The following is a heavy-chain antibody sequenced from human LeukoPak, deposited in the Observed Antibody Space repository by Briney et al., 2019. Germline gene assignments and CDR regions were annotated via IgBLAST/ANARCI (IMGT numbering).Heavy chain of an antibody. CDR1: GYTFTSYY. Sequence: ASVKVSCKASGYTFTSYYIHWVRQAPGQGLEWMGIINPSDGSTSYEQKFQGRVTMTRDTSTSTVYMELSSLRSEDTAVHYCARDWGSLTRIYDYWGQGTLVTVSS. J-gene: IGHJ4*02. CDR2: INPSDGST. CDR3: ARDWGSLTRIYDY. V-gene: IGHV1-46*01. D-gene: IGHD3-16*01.